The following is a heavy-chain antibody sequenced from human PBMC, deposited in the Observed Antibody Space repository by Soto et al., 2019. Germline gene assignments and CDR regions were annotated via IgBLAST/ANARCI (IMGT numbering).Heavy chain of an antibody. Sequence: QVQLVQSGAEVKKPGASVTVSCKASGYTFTKYDINWVRQAPGQGLEWMGWMNPNSGNTGYAQKFQGRVTMTRSTSLNTAYMELSSLTSDDTAVYYCAKAEECSSSSCHHYYYYMDVWGIGTTVTVSS. V-gene: IGHV1-8*01. CDR1: GYTFTKYD. J-gene: IGHJ6*03. CDR3: AKAEECSSSSCHHYYYYMDV. CDR2: MNPNSGNT. D-gene: IGHD2-2*01.